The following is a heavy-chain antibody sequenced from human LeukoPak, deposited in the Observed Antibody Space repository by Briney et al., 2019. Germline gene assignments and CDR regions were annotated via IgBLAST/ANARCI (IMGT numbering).Heavy chain of an antibody. D-gene: IGHD5-12*01. CDR2: IYHSGST. CDR3: AREYIVATDDY. J-gene: IGHJ4*02. CDR1: GYSISSGYY. V-gene: IGHV4-38-2*02. Sequence: PSETPSLTCTVSGYSISSGYYWGWIRQPPGKGLEWIGSIYHSGSTYYNPSLKSRVTISVDTSKNQFSLKLSSVTAADTAVYYCAREYIVATDDYWGQGTLVTVSS.